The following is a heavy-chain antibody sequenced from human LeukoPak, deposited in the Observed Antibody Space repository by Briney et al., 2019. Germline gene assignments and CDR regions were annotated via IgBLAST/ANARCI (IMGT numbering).Heavy chain of an antibody. Sequence: GGSLRLSCAASGFTFSSYWMSWVRQAPGKGLEWVANIKQDGSKKYYVASVKGRFTSSRDNAKNSLYLQMYSLRAEDTAVYYCARDLTGYSSGPTGYWGQGTLITVSS. J-gene: IGHJ4*02. D-gene: IGHD6-19*01. CDR1: GFTFSSYW. V-gene: IGHV3-7*01. CDR2: IKQDGSKK. CDR3: ARDLTGYSSGPTGY.